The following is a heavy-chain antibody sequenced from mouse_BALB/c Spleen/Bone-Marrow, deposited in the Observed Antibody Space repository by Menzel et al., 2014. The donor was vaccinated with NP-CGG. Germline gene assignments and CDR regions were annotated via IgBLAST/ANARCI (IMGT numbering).Heavy chain of an antibody. V-gene: IGHV5-6-4*01. CDR2: ISSGGSYT. J-gene: IGHJ3*01. CDR3: TREDYGYTFAY. Sequence: DVHLVEPGGGLVKPGGSLKLSCAASGFTFSSYTMSWVRQTPEKRLEWVATISSGGSYTYYPDSVKGRFTISRDNAKNPLYLQMSSLKSEDTAMYYCTREDYGYTFAYWGQGTLVTVSA. CDR1: GFTFSSYT. D-gene: IGHD1-2*01.